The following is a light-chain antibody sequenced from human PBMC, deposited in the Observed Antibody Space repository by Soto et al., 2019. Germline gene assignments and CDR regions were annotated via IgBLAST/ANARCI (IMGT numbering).Light chain of an antibody. Sequence: EIVLTQSPATLSLSPGDTATLSCRASQSVSTWLSWYQQKPGQAPRLLIYDASNRATGTPARFSGTGSGTDFTLTISSLEPEDFAVYYWQQRSNWITFGQGTRLEIE. J-gene: IGKJ5*01. CDR3: QQRSNWIT. CDR2: DAS. V-gene: IGKV3-11*01. CDR1: QSVSTW.